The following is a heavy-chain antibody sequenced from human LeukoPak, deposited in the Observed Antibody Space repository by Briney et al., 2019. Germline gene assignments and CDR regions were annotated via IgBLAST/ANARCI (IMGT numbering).Heavy chain of an antibody. CDR2: INHSGST. D-gene: IGHD3-22*01. V-gene: IGHV4-34*01. J-gene: IGHJ4*02. CDR1: GGSFSGYY. Sequence: PSETLSLTCAAYGGSFSGYYWSWIHQPPGKGLEWIGEINHSGSTNYNPSLKSRVTISVDTSKNQFSLKLSSVTAADTAVYYCARRPEYYYDSSGYYYKFDYWGQGTLVTVSS. CDR3: ARRPEYYYDSSGYYYKFDY.